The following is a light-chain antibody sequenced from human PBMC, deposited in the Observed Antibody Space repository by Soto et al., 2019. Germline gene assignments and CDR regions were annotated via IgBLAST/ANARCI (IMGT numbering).Light chain of an antibody. CDR2: AAS. Sequence: VGDRVTFTCRASEDISSYLVWYQQKPGAALKLLIYAASALHSGVPSRFSGSGSGTDLTLTISSLHPEDFAVYFCQQFKNYPITFGQGTRLEIK. J-gene: IGKJ5*01. CDR1: EDISSY. CDR3: QQFKNYPIT. V-gene: IGKV1-9*01.